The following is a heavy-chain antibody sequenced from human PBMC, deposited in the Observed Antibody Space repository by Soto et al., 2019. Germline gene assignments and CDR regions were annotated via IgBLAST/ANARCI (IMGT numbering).Heavy chain of an antibody. Sequence: ASVKVSCKASGYTFTIYGISWVRQAPGQGLEWMGWISAYNGNTNYAQKLQGRVTMTTDTSTSTAYMELRSLRSDDTAVYYCARDTPINDFWSGYYPVLKKNWFDPWGQGTLVTVSS. D-gene: IGHD3-3*01. CDR1: GYTFTIYG. V-gene: IGHV1-18*01. CDR3: ARDTPINDFWSGYYPVLKKNWFDP. CDR2: ISAYNGNT. J-gene: IGHJ5*02.